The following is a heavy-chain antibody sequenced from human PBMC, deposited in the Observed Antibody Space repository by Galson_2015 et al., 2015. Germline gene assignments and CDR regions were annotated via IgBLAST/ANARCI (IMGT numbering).Heavy chain of an antibody. Sequence: TLSLTCTVSGDSISTTPYYWSWIRHPPGKGLAWFGYIYYSGSTYYSPSLMSRTTISLDSSKNQFSLELVSVTATDTAMYYCARSGGYSFDYWGQGILVTVSS. CDR1: GDSISTTPYY. D-gene: IGHD3-22*01. CDR3: ARSGGYSFDY. J-gene: IGHJ4*02. V-gene: IGHV4-31*03. CDR2: IYYSGST.